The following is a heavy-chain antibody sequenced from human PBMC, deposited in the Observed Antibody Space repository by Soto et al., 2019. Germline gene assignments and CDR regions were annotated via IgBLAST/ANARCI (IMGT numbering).Heavy chain of an antibody. V-gene: IGHV3-43*01. D-gene: IGHD6-19*01. J-gene: IGHJ4*02. CDR3: AKDINSSGWYSLDY. CDR2: ITWDGGST. CDR1: GFSFDDYT. Sequence: GVSLRLSCAASGFSFDDYTMHWVRQGPGKGLEWVSLITWDGGSTYYADSVKGRFTISRDNSKNSLYLQMNSLRTEDTALYYCAKDINSSGWYSLDYWGQGT.